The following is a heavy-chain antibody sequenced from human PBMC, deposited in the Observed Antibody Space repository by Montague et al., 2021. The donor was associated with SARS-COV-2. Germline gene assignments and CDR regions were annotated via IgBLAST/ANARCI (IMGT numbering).Heavy chain of an antibody. CDR3: ARAQNTCFIANCVNYFDV. D-gene: IGHD1-1*01. J-gene: IGHJ4*02. CDR1: GDSINSEHW. CDR2: THQWGGT. Sequence: SETLSLTCAVSGDSINSEHWWSWVRQPPGKGLEWIVETHQWGGTNYNPSLKTRVSLSLDTPKNHFSLHLSSVTAADTAIYFCARAQNTCFIANCVNYFDVWGLGALVTVSS. V-gene: IGHV4-4*02.